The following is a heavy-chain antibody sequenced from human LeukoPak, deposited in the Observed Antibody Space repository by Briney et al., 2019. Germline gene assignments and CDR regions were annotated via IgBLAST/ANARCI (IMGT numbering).Heavy chain of an antibody. J-gene: IGHJ4*02. V-gene: IGHV1-2*02. Sequence: GASVKVSCKASGYTFTGYYMHWVRQAPGQGLEWMGWINPNSGGTKYAQKFQGRVTMTRDTSISTAYMELSRLRSDDTAVFYCARGGYCSGGSCSTDFDYWGQGTLVTVSS. CDR2: INPNSGGT. CDR1: GYTFTGYY. CDR3: ARGGYCSGGSCSTDFDY. D-gene: IGHD2-15*01.